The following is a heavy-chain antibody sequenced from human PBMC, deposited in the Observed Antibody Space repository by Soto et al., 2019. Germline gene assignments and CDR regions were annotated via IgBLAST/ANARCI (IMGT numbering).Heavy chain of an antibody. CDR3: AGRIAVAGTLAY. D-gene: IGHD6-19*01. Sequence: EVHLLESGGGLVQPGGSLRLSCAASGLTFSSYAMSWVRQAPGTGLEWVSAISGSGGSTFYADSVKGRFPISRDNSKNKMFLQMNSLRVEDTAVYYCAGRIAVAGTLAYWGQGTLVNVSS. CDR1: GLTFSSYA. J-gene: IGHJ4*02. CDR2: ISGSGGST. V-gene: IGHV3-23*01.